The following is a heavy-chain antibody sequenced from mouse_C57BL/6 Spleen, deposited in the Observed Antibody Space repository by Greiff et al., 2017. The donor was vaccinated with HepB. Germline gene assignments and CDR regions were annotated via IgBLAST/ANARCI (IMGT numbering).Heavy chain of an antibody. D-gene: IGHD2-3*01. V-gene: IGHV1-64*01. CDR3: ARGSYDGYYEWVAY. J-gene: IGHJ3*01. Sequence: VQLQQSGAELVKPGASVKLSCKASGYTFTSYWMHWVKQRPGQGLEWIGMIHPNSGNTNYNEKFKSKATLTVDKSSSTAYMQLSSLTSEDSAVYYCARGSYDGYYEWVAYWGQGTLVTVSA. CDR2: IHPNSGNT. CDR1: GYTFTSYW.